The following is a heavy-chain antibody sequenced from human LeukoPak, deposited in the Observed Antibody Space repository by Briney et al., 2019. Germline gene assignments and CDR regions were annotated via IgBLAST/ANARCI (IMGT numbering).Heavy chain of an antibody. CDR2: IYTSGST. Sequence: PSETLSLTCTVSGGFISSYYWSWIRQPAGKGLEWIRRIYTSGSTNYNPSLKSRVTISVDTSKNQFSLKLSSVTAADTAVYYCARDVEDFWSGPNYYYYMDVWGKGTTVTVSS. CDR1: GGFISSYY. CDR3: ARDVEDFWSGPNYYYYMDV. V-gene: IGHV4-4*07. D-gene: IGHD3-3*01. J-gene: IGHJ6*03.